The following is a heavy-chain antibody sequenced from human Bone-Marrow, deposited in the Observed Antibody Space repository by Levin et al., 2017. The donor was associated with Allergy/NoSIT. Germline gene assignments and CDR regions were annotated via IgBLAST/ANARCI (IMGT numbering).Heavy chain of an antibody. Sequence: SVKVSCKASGFTFSYSSVHWVRQARGQGLEWIGWIIDGSGDTRYAQKFQDRVTITRDMSTSTAYMELSSLTFEDTAVYYCVSERQWPNWFDPWGPGTLVTVSS. CDR2: IIDGSGDT. CDR3: VSERQWPNWFDP. D-gene: IGHD6-19*01. CDR1: GFTFSYSS. V-gene: IGHV1-58*01. J-gene: IGHJ5*02.